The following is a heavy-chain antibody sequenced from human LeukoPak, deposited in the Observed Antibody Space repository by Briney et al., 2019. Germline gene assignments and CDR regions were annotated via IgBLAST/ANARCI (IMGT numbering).Heavy chain of an antibody. Sequence: GSSVKVSCKASGGTFSSYAISWVRQAPGQGLEWMGRIIPIFGTANYAQKFQGRVTITTDESTSTAYMELSSLRSEDTAVYYCASLEDPPRTLRRDYYYYYMDVWGKGTTVTVSS. CDR2: IIPIFGTA. D-gene: IGHD1-1*01. CDR1: GGTFSSYA. V-gene: IGHV1-69*05. CDR3: ASLEDPPRTLRRDYYYYYMDV. J-gene: IGHJ6*03.